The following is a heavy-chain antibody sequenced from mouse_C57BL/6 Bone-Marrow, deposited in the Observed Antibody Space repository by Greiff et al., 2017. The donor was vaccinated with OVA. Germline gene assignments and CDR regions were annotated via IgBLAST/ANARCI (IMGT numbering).Heavy chain of an antibody. CDR3: ARHEEGELGLDY. V-gene: IGHV1-62-2*01. CDR1: GYTFTEYT. Sequence: VQGVESGAELVKPGASVKLSCKASGYTFTEYTIHWVKQRSGQGLEWIGWFYPGSGSIKYNEKFKDKATLTADKSSSTVYMELSRVTSEDSAVYFCARHEEGELGLDYWGQGTTLTVSS. D-gene: IGHD4-1*01. CDR2: FYPGSGSI. J-gene: IGHJ2*01.